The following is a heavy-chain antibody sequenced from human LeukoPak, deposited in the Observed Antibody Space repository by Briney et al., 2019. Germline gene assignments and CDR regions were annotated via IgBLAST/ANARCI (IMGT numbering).Heavy chain of an antibody. J-gene: IGHJ4*02. V-gene: IGHV3-30*04. CDR2: ISYDGSNK. D-gene: IGHD5-12*01. CDR3: ARDQLAYSGYDTLFDY. CDR1: GFTFNSYA. Sequence: GGSLRLSCAASGFTFNSYAIHWVRQAPGKGLEWVAVISYDGSNKYYAESVKGRFTISRDNSKNTLYLQLNSLRPDDTAVYYCARDQLAYSGYDTLFDYWGQGILVTVSS.